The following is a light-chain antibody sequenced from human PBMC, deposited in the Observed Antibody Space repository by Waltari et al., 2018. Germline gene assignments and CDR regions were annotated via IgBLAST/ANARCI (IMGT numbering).Light chain of an antibody. J-gene: IGKJ2*01. CDR1: QSLLHSNGYNY. CDR2: LVS. CDR3: MQALQTPRT. V-gene: IGKV2-28*01. Sequence: EIVVTQSPLPLPVTPGEPASISCRSSQSLLHSNGYNYLDWYLQKPGQSPQLLIYLVSTRVSGVPDRFSGSGSGTDFTLKINRVEAEDVGVYYCMQALQTPRTFGQGTKLEIK.